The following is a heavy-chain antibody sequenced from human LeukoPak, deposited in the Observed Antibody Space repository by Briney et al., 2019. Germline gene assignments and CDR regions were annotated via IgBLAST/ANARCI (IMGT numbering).Heavy chain of an antibody. CDR3: ARGGEAVAGETRRSRAFDI. D-gene: IGHD6-19*01. V-gene: IGHV1-18*01. J-gene: IGHJ3*02. Sequence: VASVKVSCKASGYTFTSYGISWVRQAPGQGLEWMGWISAYNGNTNYAQKLQGRVTMTTDTSTSTAYMGLRSLRSDDTAVYYCARGGEAVAGETRRSRAFDIWGQGTMVTVSS. CDR1: GYTFTSYG. CDR2: ISAYNGNT.